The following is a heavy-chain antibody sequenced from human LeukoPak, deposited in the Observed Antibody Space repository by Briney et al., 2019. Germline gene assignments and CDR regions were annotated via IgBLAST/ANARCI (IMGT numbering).Heavy chain of an antibody. CDR2: ISYSGSP. V-gene: IGHV3-69-1*01. D-gene: IGHD6-19*01. J-gene: IGHJ4*02. CDR1: GFTFDDYG. Sequence: GGSLRLSCAASGFTFDDYGMSWVRQAPGKGLEWVSTISYSGSPYYTESVKGRFTISRDNAKNSVYLQMNSLRVEDTALYYCARDGSAWSRDYWGQGTLVTVSS. CDR3: ARDGSAWSRDY.